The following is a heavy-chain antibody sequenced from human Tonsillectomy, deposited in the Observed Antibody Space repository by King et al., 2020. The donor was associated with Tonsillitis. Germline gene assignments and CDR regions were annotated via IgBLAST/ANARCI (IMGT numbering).Heavy chain of an antibody. J-gene: IGHJ4*02. Sequence: VQLVESGGGLVQPGGSLRLSCAASGFTFSSYSMNWVRQAPGKGLEWVSYISSSSSTIYYADSVKGRFTICRDNAKNSLYLQMNSLRAEDTAVYYCARNCGYYYDSSGYYPGADWGQGTLVTVSS. V-gene: IGHV3-48*01. CDR2: ISSSSSTI. D-gene: IGHD3-22*01. CDR1: GFTFSSYS. CDR3: ARNCGYYYDSSGYYPGAD.